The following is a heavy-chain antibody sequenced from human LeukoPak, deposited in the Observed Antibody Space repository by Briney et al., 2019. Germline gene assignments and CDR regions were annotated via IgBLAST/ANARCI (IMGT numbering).Heavy chain of an antibody. CDR2: INPNSGGT. CDR3: AREGGSLVSAGLKNFDF. D-gene: IGHD2-2*01. V-gene: IGHV1-2*02. Sequence: ASVKVSCKASGYTFTAYYIHWVRQAPGQGLEWMGWINPNSGGTNYAQKFQGRVTMTRDTSISTAYMELSGLRSDDTAVYYCAREGGSLVSAGLKNFDFWGQGTLVTVSS. J-gene: IGHJ4*02. CDR1: GYTFTAYY.